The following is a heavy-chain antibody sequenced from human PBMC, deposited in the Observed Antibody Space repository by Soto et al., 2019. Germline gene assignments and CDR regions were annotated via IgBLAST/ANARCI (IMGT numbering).Heavy chain of an antibody. D-gene: IGHD3-3*01. Sequence: ASVKVSCKASGYTFTSYAMHWVRQAPGQRLEWMGWVNAGNGNTKYSQKFQGRVTITRDTSASTAYMELSSLRSEDTAVYYCAREYDFWSGYPNYWGQGTLVTVSS. CDR2: VNAGNGNT. CDR3: AREYDFWSGYPNY. J-gene: IGHJ4*02. V-gene: IGHV1-3*01. CDR1: GYTFTSYA.